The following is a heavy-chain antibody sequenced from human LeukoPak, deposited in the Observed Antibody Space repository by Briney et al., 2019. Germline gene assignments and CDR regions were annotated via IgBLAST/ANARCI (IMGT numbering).Heavy chain of an antibody. D-gene: IGHD2-15*01. CDR3: ARYCSGGSCSRDAFDI. CDR2: IYYTGNT. Sequence: PSETLSLTCTASGASISYNYWNWIRQPPGKGLEWIGYIYYTGNTNYNPSLKSRLSISVDTSKNQFSLKLSSVAAADTAVYYCARYCSGGSCSRDAFDIWGQGTMVTVSS. J-gene: IGHJ3*02. V-gene: IGHV4-59*01. CDR1: GASISYNY.